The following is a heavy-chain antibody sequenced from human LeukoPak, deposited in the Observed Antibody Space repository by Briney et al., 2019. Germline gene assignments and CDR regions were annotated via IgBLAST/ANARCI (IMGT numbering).Heavy chain of an antibody. CDR1: GLTFSSSW. V-gene: IGHV3-7*01. Sequence: GGSLRLSCAVSGLTFSSSWMDWVRQAPGKGLEWVASINPDGNKKYSADSVKGRFTISRDNAENSLYLQMNSLRVEDTAFYYCARDLAYSRLDYWGQGMLVAVSS. D-gene: IGHD5-18*01. CDR2: INPDGNKK. J-gene: IGHJ4*02. CDR3: ARDLAYSRLDY.